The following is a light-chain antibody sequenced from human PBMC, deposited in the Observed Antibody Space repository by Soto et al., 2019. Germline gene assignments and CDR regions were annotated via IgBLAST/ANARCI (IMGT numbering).Light chain of an antibody. CDR2: DVS. CDR1: SSDVGGYNY. Sequence: QSALTQPASVSWSPGQSITISCTGTSSDVGGYNYVSWYQQHPGKAPKLMIYDVSTRPSGVSNRFSGSKSGNTVSLTISGVQADDEAAYYCSSYTSSSNYVFGTGTKLTVL. V-gene: IGLV2-14*01. J-gene: IGLJ1*01. CDR3: SSYTSSSNYV.